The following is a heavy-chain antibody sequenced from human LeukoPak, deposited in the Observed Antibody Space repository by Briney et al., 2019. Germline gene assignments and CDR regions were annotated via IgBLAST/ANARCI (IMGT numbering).Heavy chain of an antibody. Sequence: SETLSLTCAVYGGSFSGYYWSWIRQPPGKGLEWIGEINHSGSTNYNPSLKSRVTISVDTSKNPFSLKLSSVTAADTAVYYCARGRAGRRPPWYFDLWGRGTLVTVSS. D-gene: IGHD6-19*01. V-gene: IGHV4-34*01. CDR2: INHSGST. CDR1: GGSFSGYY. J-gene: IGHJ2*01. CDR3: ARGRAGRRPPWYFDL.